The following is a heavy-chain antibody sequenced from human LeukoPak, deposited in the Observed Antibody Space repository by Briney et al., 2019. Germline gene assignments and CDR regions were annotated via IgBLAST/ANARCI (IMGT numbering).Heavy chain of an antibody. V-gene: IGHV1-46*01. CDR3: ARWLRHFDY. D-gene: IGHD5-12*01. CDR1: RYTFTSYY. Sequence: GASVKVSCKASRYTFTSYYMHWLRQAPGQGLEWMGIINPSGGSTSYAQKFQGRVTMTRVTSTSTVYMELSSLRSEDTAVYYCARWLRHFDYWDQGTLVTVSS. CDR2: INPSGGST. J-gene: IGHJ4*02.